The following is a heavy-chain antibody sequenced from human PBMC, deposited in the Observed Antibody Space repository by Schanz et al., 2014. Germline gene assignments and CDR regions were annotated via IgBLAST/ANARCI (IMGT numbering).Heavy chain of an antibody. J-gene: IGHJ4*02. CDR3: ARERVSFVRGPLGVD. Sequence: QVQLVQSGVEVKRPGASVRVSCKASGYSFTDYAIHWVRQAPGQGLEWMGWISGYNGDTNYAPKFQDRVTMTTDTSTGRTSLELRNLKSDDTAVYYCARERVSFVRGPLGVDWGQGTQXIVSS. V-gene: IGHV1-18*01. CDR1: GYSFTDYA. CDR2: ISGYNGDT. D-gene: IGHD3-10*01.